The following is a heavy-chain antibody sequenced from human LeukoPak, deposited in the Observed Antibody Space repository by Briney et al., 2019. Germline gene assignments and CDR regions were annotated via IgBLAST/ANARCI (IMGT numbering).Heavy chain of an antibody. V-gene: IGHV4-39*07. D-gene: IGHD3-10*01. Sequence: SETLSLTCTVSGGSISSSSDYWGWIRQPPGKGLEWIGSIYYSGTTYYHPSLKSRLTISVDTSKNQFSLKLSSVTAADTAVYYCARERITMVRGVISPEFDYWGQGTLVTVSS. CDR1: GGSISSSSDY. CDR2: IYYSGTT. J-gene: IGHJ4*02. CDR3: ARERITMVRGVISPEFDY.